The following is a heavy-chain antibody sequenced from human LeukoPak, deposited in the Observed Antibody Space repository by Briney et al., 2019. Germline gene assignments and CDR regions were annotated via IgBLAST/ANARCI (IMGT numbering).Heavy chain of an antibody. Sequence: PGGSLRLSCAASGFTFSSYAMSWVRQAPGKGLEWVSAISGSGGSTYYADSVKGRFTISRDNSKNTLYLQMNSLRAEGTAVYYCAKDRSSGGSCYNYWGQGTLVTVSS. D-gene: IGHD2-15*01. J-gene: IGHJ4*02. V-gene: IGHV3-23*01. CDR2: ISGSGGST. CDR3: AKDRSSGGSCYNY. CDR1: GFTFSSYA.